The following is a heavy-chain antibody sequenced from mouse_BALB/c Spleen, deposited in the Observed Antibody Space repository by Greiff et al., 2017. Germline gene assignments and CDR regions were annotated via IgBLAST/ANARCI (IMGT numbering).Heavy chain of an antibody. V-gene: IGHV1-69*02. Sequence: VQLQQPGAELVRPGASVKLSCKASGYTFTSYWLNWVKQRPGQGLEWIGNIYPSDSYTNYNQKFKDKATLTVDKSSSTAYMQLSSPTSEDSAVYYCTSRYGNYDGYAMDYWGQGTSVTVSS. CDR1: GYTFTSYW. J-gene: IGHJ4*01. D-gene: IGHD2-10*02. CDR2: IYPSDSYT. CDR3: TSRYGNYDGYAMDY.